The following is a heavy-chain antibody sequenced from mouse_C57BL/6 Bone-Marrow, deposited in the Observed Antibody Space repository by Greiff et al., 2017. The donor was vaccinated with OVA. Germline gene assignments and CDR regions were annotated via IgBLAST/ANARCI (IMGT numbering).Heavy chain of an antibody. CDR1: GFTFSDYG. V-gene: IGHV5-17*01. Sequence: EVQGVESGGGLVKPGGSLKLSCAASGFTFSDYGMHWVRQAPEKGLEWVAYISSGSSTIYYADTVKGRFTISRDNAKNTLFLQMTSLRSEDTAMYYCARKHYYGSSYYAMDYWGQGTSVTVSS. D-gene: IGHD1-1*01. CDR2: ISSGSSTI. J-gene: IGHJ4*01. CDR3: ARKHYYGSSYYAMDY.